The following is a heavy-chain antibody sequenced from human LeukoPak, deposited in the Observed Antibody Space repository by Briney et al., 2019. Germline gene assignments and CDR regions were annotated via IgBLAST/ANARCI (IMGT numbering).Heavy chain of an antibody. CDR3: ARGNPLGHL. CDR1: AFTLSSYW. D-gene: IGHD3-16*01. V-gene: IGHV3-74*01. CDR2: INSDGSRT. J-gene: IGHJ5*02. Sequence: GGSLRLSCAASAFTLSSYWKQWVRQAPGKGLVGVSHINSDGSRTDYADSVKGRFTVSRDNAKNTVYLQMNSLRAEDTAVYYCARGNPLGHLWGQGALVTVSS.